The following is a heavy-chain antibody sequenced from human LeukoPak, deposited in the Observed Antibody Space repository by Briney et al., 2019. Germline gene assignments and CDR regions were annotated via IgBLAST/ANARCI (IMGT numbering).Heavy chain of an antibody. D-gene: IGHD2-2*01. CDR3: ARFLLVPNSKYCSSTSCAPPYYMDV. CDR2: IYPGDSDT. Sequence: KPGESLKISCKGSGYSFTSYWIGWVRQMPGKGLEWMGIIYPGDSDTRYSPSFQGQVTISADKSISTAYLQWSSLKASDTAMYYCARFLLVPNSKYCSSTSCAPPYYMDVWGKGTTVTVSS. CDR1: GYSFTSYW. J-gene: IGHJ6*03. V-gene: IGHV5-51*01.